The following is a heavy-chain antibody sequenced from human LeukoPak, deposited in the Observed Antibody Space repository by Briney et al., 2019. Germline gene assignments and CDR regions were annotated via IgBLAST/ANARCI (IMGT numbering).Heavy chain of an antibody. CDR1: GFTFSSLW. CDR2: INQDGSEK. J-gene: IGHJ4*02. Sequence: PWGSLRLSCAASGFTFSSLWMTWVLQAQGKGLEWVANINQDGSEKYFVDSVKGRFTISRDNAKNSVFLQMNSLTVEDTAVYYCARDGGVSGYDLLDYWGQGTLVTVSS. D-gene: IGHD5-12*01. V-gene: IGHV3-7*01. CDR3: ARDGGVSGYDLLDY.